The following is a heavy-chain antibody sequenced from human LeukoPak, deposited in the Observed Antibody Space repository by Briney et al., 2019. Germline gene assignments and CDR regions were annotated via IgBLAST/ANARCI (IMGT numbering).Heavy chain of an antibody. J-gene: IGHJ5*02. CDR2: IIPIFGTA. Sequence: GASVKVSCKASGGTFSSYAINWVRQAPGQGLEWMGGIIPIFGTANYAQKFQGRVTITADESTSTAYMELSSLRAEDTAVYYCARDSQDTAMVNNWFDPWGQGTLVTVSS. V-gene: IGHV1-69*13. D-gene: IGHD5-18*01. CDR3: ARDSQDTAMVNNWFDP. CDR1: GGTFSSYA.